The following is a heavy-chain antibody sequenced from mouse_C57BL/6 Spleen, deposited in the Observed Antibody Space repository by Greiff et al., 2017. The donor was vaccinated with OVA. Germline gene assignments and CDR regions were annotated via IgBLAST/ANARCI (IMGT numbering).Heavy chain of an antibody. D-gene: IGHD1-1*01. Sequence: QVQLQQPGAELVKPGASVKLSCKASGYTFTSYWMHWVKQRPGQGLEWIGMIHPNSGSTNYNEKFKSKATLTVDKSSSTAYMQLSSLTSEDSAVYYCARRTTVAEYYFDYWGQGTTLTVSS. CDR3: ARRTTVAEYYFDY. V-gene: IGHV1-64*01. J-gene: IGHJ2*01. CDR1: GYTFTSYW. CDR2: IHPNSGST.